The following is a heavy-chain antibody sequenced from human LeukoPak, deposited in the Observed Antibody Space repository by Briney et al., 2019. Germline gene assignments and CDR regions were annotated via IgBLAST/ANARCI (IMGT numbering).Heavy chain of an antibody. V-gene: IGHV3-11*04. CDR3: ARVRYYGSGSYYRPYYYYMDV. J-gene: IGHJ6*03. Sequence: GGSLRLSCAASGFTFSVYYMSWIRQAPGKGLELISYISSSGSTIYYADSVKGRFTISRDNAKNSLYLQMNSLRAEDTAVYYCARVRYYGSGSYYRPYYYYMDVWGKGTTVTVSS. CDR2: ISSSGSTI. D-gene: IGHD3-10*01. CDR1: GFTFSVYY.